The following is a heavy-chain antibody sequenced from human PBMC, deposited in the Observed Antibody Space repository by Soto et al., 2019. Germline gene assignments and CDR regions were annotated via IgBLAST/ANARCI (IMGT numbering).Heavy chain of an antibody. CDR1: GFTFSSYA. CDR2: ISYDGSNK. J-gene: IGHJ4*02. V-gene: IGHV3-30-3*01. Sequence: GGSLRLSCAASGFTFSSYAMHWVRQAPGKGLEWVAVISYDGSNKYYADSVKGRFTISRDNSKNTLYLQMNSLRAEDTAVYYCARGEGLDYWGQGTLVTVSS. CDR3: ARGEGLDY.